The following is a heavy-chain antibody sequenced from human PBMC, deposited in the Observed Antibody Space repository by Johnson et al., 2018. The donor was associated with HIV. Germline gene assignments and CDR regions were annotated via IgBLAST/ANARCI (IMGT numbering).Heavy chain of an antibody. CDR1: GFTFDDYA. V-gene: IGHV3-23*04. Sequence: VQLVESGGGLVQPGRSLRLSCAASGFTFDDYAMHWVRQAPGKGLEWVSGISDSGGGTYSADSVKGRFTISSDNSKNALFLEMNSLRAEDTAVYYCAKARDATRQTDALDVWGQGTMVTVSS. CDR3: AKARDATRQTDALDV. J-gene: IGHJ3*01. CDR2: ISDSGGGT.